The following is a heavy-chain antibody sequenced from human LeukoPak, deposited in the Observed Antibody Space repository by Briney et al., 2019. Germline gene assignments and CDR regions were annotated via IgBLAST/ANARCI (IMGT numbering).Heavy chain of an antibody. CDR3: AKAISGSYYLAYFDY. CDR2: IYGSGGST. V-gene: IGHV3-23*01. J-gene: IGHJ4*02. Sequence: GGSLRLSCAASGVTFSSHAMSWVRQAPGKGLEWISAIYGSGGSTYYADSVKGRFTLSRDNSKNTLYLQMHSLRAEDTAVYYCAKAISGSYYLAYFDYWGQGTLVTVST. D-gene: IGHD1-26*01. CDR1: GVTFSSHA.